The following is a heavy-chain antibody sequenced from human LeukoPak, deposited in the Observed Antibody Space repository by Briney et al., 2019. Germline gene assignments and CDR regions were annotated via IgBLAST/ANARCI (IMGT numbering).Heavy chain of an antibody. Sequence: PGGSLRLSCAASGFTFSSYSMSWVRQAPGKGLEWVSSISSSSSYIYYADSVKGRFTISRDNAKNSLYLQMNSLRAEDTAVYYCAREYGDSSGYFPWGQGTLVTVSS. D-gene: IGHD3-22*01. V-gene: IGHV3-21*01. CDR3: AREYGDSSGYFP. CDR2: ISSSSSYI. CDR1: GFTFSSYS. J-gene: IGHJ4*02.